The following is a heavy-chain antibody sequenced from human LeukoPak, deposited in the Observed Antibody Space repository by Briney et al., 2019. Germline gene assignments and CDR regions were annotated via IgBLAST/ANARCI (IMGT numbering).Heavy chain of an antibody. V-gene: IGHV1-46*01. CDR1: GYTFTSYY. Sequence: ASVKVSCKASGYTFTSYYMHWVRQAPGQGLEWMGIINPRDAGTNYAQNFQGRVTMTRDTSTSTVYVDLSSLISEDTAVYYCTRGGYSHFDYWGQGTLVTVSS. D-gene: IGHD5-18*01. CDR2: INPRDAGT. J-gene: IGHJ4*02. CDR3: TRGGYSHFDY.